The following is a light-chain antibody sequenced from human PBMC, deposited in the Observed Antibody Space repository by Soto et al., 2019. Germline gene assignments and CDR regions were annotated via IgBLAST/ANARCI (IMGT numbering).Light chain of an antibody. V-gene: IGLV2-14*01. CDR2: GVT. J-gene: IGLJ2*01. CDR3: SSYTTTSALGVV. CDR1: SSDVGAYDY. Sequence: QSAVTQPASVSGSPGPSITISCAGTSSDVGAYDYVCWYQQHPGKAPKLMIYGVTNRPSGVSSRFSGSKSGNTASLTISGLQAEDEADYYCSSYTTTSALGVVFGGGTKLTVL.